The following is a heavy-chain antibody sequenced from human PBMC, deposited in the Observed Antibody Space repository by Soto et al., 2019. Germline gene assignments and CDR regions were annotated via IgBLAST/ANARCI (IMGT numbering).Heavy chain of an antibody. CDR2: ISPKSNYR. J-gene: IGHJ4*02. CDR1: GFPFSDFY. V-gene: IGHV3-11*06. Sequence: VVSRRLSCEASGFPFSDFYMSWIRQAPGKGLEWLSYISPKSNYREYAESVKGRHTISRDNAKNSLSLQMNSLRVEDTAVYYCVRGGGGGQFDSWGQGTLVTVSS. D-gene: IGHD2-21*01. CDR3: VRGGGGGQFDS.